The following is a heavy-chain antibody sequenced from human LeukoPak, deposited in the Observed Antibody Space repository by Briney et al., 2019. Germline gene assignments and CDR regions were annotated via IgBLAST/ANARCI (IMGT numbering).Heavy chain of an antibody. CDR2: IRYDGRNK. Sequence: GGSLRLSCAASGLTFSSYGMHWVRQAPGKGLEWVAFIRYDGRNKYYADSVKGRFTISRDNSKNTLYLQMNTLRADDTAVYYCARGPNYDILTGWRKTYNASDKWGQGTMVTVSS. CDR1: GLTFSSYG. J-gene: IGHJ3*02. CDR3: ARGPNYDILTGWRKTYNASDK. V-gene: IGHV3-30*02. D-gene: IGHD3-9*01.